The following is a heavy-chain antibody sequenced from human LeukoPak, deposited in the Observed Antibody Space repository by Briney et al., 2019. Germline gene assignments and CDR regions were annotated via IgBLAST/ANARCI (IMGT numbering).Heavy chain of an antibody. CDR2: IYYSGST. CDR3: ARAFFGATVVTPDAFDI. V-gene: IGHV4-59*13. D-gene: IGHD4-23*01. CDR1: GGSISSYY. J-gene: IGHJ3*02. Sequence: SEALSLTCTVSGGSISSYYWSWIRQPPGKGLEWIGYIYYSGSTNYNPSLKSRVTISVDTSKNQFSLKLSSVTAADTAVYYCARAFFGATVVTPDAFDIWGQGTMVTVSS.